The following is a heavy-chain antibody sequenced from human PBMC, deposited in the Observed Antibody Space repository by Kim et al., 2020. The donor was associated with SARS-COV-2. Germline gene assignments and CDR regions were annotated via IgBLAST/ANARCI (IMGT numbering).Heavy chain of an antibody. D-gene: IGHD3-3*01. J-gene: IGHJ4*02. CDR3: ARGGGGRSYDFWSGYYWFDY. V-gene: IGHV4-34*01. CDR1: GGSFSGYY. CDR2: INHSGST. Sequence: SETLSLTCAVYGGSFSGYYWSWIRQPPGKGLEWIGEINHSGSTNYNPSLKSRVTISVDTSKNQFSLKLSSVTAADTAVYYCARGGGGRSYDFWSGYYWFDYWGQGTLVTVSS.